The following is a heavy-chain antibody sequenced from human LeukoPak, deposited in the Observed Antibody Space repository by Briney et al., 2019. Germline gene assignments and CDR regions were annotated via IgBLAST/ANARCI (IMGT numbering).Heavy chain of an antibody. J-gene: IGHJ4*02. CDR3: AREPSSGLYYFDH. V-gene: IGHV3-53*01. CDR2: IYSGGSI. Sequence: WGSLRLSCAASGLIVSSNYMSCFRQAPGKGLEWVSVIYSGGSIYYADSVKGRFTISRDNSKNTLYLQMNSLRAEDTAVYYCAREPSSGLYYFDHWGQGTLVTVSS. CDR1: GLIVSSNY. D-gene: IGHD3/OR15-3a*01.